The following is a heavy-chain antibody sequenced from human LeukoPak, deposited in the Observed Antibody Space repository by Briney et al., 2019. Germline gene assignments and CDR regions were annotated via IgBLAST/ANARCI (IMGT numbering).Heavy chain of an antibody. D-gene: IGHD3-9*01. Sequence: SETLSLTCAVSGYSIGSGYYWGWIRQPPGKGLEWIGTIYHSGSTYYNPSLKSRVTISVDTSKNQFSLKLSSVTAADTAVYYCARVVTGYDILTGYYTGGFDYWGQGTLVTVSS. CDR2: IYHSGST. J-gene: IGHJ4*02. CDR1: GYSIGSGYY. V-gene: IGHV4-38-2*01. CDR3: ARVVTGYDILTGYYTGGFDY.